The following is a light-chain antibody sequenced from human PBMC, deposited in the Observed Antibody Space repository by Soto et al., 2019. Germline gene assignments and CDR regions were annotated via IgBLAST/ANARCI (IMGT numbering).Light chain of an antibody. Sequence: QSALTQPASVSGSPGQSSTISCTGTSSDGGGYNYVSWYQQHPGKGPKLMIYEVSNRPSGVSNRFSGSKAGNTATLTISGLQAEDEADYYCSSYTSTTTRVFGTGTKVTVL. V-gene: IGLV2-14*03. J-gene: IGLJ1*01. CDR2: EVS. CDR1: SSDGGGYNY. CDR3: SSYTSTTTRV.